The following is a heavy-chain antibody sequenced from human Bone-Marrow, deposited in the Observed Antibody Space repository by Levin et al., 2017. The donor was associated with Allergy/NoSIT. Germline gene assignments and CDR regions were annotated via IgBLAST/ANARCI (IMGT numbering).Heavy chain of an antibody. J-gene: IGHJ3*02. CDR3: ARLGWGDAVDI. V-gene: IGHV4-39*01. CDR1: VGSISSSDYY. Sequence: SETLSLTCTVSVGSISSSDYYWGWIRQPPGKGLEWIGNIYYSGSTHYNPSLQSRVTISVDTSKNQFSLKLNSVTAADTAFYYCARLGWGDAVDIWGQGTMVTVSS. CDR2: IYYSGST. D-gene: IGHD3-16*01.